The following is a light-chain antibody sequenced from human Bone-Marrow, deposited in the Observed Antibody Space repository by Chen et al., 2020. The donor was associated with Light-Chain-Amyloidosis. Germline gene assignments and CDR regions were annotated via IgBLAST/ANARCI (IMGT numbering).Light chain of an antibody. Sequence: QPALIQLASVSGSPGQPITISFSGTSSDVGGDNHVSWYQQHPDKAPKLMIYEVTNRPSWVPDRFSGSKSDNTASLTISGLQTEDEADYFCGSYTITNTLVFGSGTRVTVL. CDR3: GSYTITNTLV. J-gene: IGLJ1*01. V-gene: IGLV2-14*01. CDR1: SSDVGGDNH. CDR2: EVT.